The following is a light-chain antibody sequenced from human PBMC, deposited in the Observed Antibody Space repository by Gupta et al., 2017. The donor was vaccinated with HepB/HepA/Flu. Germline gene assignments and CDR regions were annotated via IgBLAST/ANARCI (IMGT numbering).Light chain of an antibody. J-gene: IGKJ2*01. CDR1: QSVSSY. Sequence: EIVLTQSPATLSLSPGESPTPSCRASQSVSSYLAWYQQKPRQAPRLLIYDASNRATGIPARSSGSGGGTDGTLTIISLEPEDFAVYWCQQRSNCPPMYTFGQGTKVEIK. V-gene: IGKV3-11*01. CDR3: QQRSNCPPMYT. CDR2: DAS.